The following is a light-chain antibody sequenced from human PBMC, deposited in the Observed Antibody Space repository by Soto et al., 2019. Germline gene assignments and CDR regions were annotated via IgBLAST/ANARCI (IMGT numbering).Light chain of an antibody. CDR2: KVS. J-gene: IGKJ5*01. CDR3: MQGTDWPIN. V-gene: IGKV2-30*02. CDR1: QSLVHSDGNTY. Sequence: DIVMTQSPLSLPVTLGQPASRSCRSSQSLVHSDGNTYLNWFQQRPGQSPRRLIYKVSNRDSGVPDRFSGSGSGTDFTLKISRVEAEDVGLYYCMQGTDWPINCGQGTRLEIK.